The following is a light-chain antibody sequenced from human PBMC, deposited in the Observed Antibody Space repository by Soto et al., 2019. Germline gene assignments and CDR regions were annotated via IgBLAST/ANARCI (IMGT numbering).Light chain of an antibody. V-gene: IGKV2-28*01. CDR3: MQTRQTPFT. CDR1: QSLMHSNGYNY. Sequence: DIVMTQSPLSLRVTPGEPASISCRSSQSLMHSNGYNYFDWYLQKPGQSPQLLIYLGSYRASGVPDRFSGSGSGIDFTLKISRVEAEDVGVYFCMQTRQTPFTFGPGTKVDIK. J-gene: IGKJ3*01. CDR2: LGS.